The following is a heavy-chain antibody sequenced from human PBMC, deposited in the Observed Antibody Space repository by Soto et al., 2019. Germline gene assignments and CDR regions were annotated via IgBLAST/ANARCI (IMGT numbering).Heavy chain of an antibody. CDR3: AKDGEQLEFDY. V-gene: IGHV3-23*01. Sequence: PVGSLRLSCAASGFTFSNYAMSWVRQAPGKGLEWVSAISGGGYTYYADSVKGRFTISRDNSKNTLYLQMNSLRAEDTAVYYCAKDGEQLEFDYWGQGTLVTVSS. J-gene: IGHJ4*02. CDR2: ISGGGYT. D-gene: IGHD6-6*01. CDR1: GFTFSNYA.